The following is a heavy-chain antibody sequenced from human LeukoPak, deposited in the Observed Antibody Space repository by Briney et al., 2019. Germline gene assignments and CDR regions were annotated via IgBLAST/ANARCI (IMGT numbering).Heavy chain of an antibody. CDR2: IYSGGST. CDR1: GFTVSSNY. Sequence: GGSLRLSCAASGFTVSSNYMSWVRQAPGKGLEWVSVIYSGGSTYYAASVKGRFTISRDNSKNTLYLQMNSLRAEDTAVDYGARGHYYYGMDVWGQGTKVTVSS. J-gene: IGHJ6*02. CDR3: ARGHYYYGMDV. V-gene: IGHV3-53*01.